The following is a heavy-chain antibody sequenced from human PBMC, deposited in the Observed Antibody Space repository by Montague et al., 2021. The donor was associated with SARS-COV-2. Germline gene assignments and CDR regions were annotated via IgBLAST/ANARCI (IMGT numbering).Heavy chain of an antibody. CDR3: ARESGSFHDGGYFDY. CDR1: GFYFSYA. V-gene: IGHV3-30*04. CDR2: LSNDGSNK. Sequence: SLRLSCAASGFYFSYAMHWFRQAPGKGLERVALLSNDGSNKHYADSVKGRFTISRDNSKSTLYLQVNSLRAEDTAVYYCARESGSFHDGGYFDYWGQGSLVTVSS. J-gene: IGHJ4*02. D-gene: IGHD1-26*01.